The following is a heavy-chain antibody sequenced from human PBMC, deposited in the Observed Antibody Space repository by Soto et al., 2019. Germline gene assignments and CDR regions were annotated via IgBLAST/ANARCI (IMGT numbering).Heavy chain of an antibody. CDR2: TYYRSKWYN. CDR1: GDSVSSNSAA. CDR3: ARLRGIAVAGNYYYYYGMDV. V-gene: IGHV6-1*01. D-gene: IGHD6-19*01. Sequence: SQTLSLTCAISGDSVSSNSAAWNWIRQSPSRGLEWLGRTYYRSKWYNDYAVSVKSRITINPDTSKNQFSLQLSSVTPEDTAVYYCARLRGIAVAGNYYYYYGMDVWGQGTTVTVSS. J-gene: IGHJ6*02.